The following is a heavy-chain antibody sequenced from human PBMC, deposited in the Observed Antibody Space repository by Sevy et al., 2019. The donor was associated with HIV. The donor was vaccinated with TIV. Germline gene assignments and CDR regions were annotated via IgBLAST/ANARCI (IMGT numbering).Heavy chain of an antibody. CDR2: IIPRFGRP. V-gene: IGHV1-69*13. Sequence: ASVKVSCKASGVTFSSYVISWVRQAPGQGLEWLGGIIPRFGRPNYAQKFQGRVTISADESTSTAYMELSSLRSEDTAKYYCATEVVPTLTLGYWGQGTLVTVSS. J-gene: IGHJ4*02. CDR1: GVTFSSYV. D-gene: IGHD2-2*01. CDR3: ATEVVPTLTLGY.